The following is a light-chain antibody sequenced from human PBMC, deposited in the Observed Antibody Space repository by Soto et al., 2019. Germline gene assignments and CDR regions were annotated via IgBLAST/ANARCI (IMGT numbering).Light chain of an antibody. V-gene: IGKV4-1*01. Sequence: DIVVIQSPDSLAVSLGERATINCKSSQSVLGGSDNKNYLAWYQQKPGQPPKLLIYWASTRESGVPDRFSGNGSGTDFTLTISRLQSEDVALYYCRQSYSTPLTFGGGTKVEIK. J-gene: IGKJ4*01. CDR1: QSVLGGSDNKNY. CDR2: WAS. CDR3: RQSYSTPLT.